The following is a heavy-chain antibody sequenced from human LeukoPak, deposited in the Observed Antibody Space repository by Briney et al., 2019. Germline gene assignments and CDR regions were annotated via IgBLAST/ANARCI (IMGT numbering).Heavy chain of an antibody. J-gene: IGHJ6*02. CDR2: ISGSGGST. Sequence: GGSLRLSCAASGFTSSSYAMSWVRQAPGKGLEWVSAISGSGGSTYYADSVKGRFTISRDNSKNTLYLQTNSLRAEDTAVYYCARGTSIVGANNGMDVWGQGTTVTVSS. D-gene: IGHD1-26*01. CDR3: ARGTSIVGANNGMDV. CDR1: GFTSSSYA. V-gene: IGHV3-23*01.